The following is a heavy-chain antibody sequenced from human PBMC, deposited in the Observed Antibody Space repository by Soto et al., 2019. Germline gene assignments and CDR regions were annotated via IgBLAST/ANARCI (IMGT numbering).Heavy chain of an antibody. D-gene: IGHD6-6*01. CDR2: IIPIFGTA. Sequence: SVKVSCKASGGTFSSYAISWVRQAPGQGLEWMGGIIPIFGTANYAQKFQGRVTITADESTSTAYMELSSLRSEDTAVYYCARVPGGIAARPGYYYGMDVWGQGTTVTVSS. CDR1: GGTFSSYA. CDR3: ARVPGGIAARPGYYYGMDV. V-gene: IGHV1-69*13. J-gene: IGHJ6*02.